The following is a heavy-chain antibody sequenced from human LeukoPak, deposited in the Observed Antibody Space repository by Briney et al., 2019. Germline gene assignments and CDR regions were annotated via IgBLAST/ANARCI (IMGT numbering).Heavy chain of an antibody. V-gene: IGHV3-66*02. CDR2: IYSGGST. CDR1: GFTISSNY. D-gene: IGHD3-22*01. J-gene: IGHJ4*02. CDR3: ARSPYDSSGY. Sequence: PGGSLRLSCAASGFTISSNYMSWVRQAPGKGLEWVSVIYSGGSTYYADSVKGRFTISRDNSKNTLYLQMNSLRAEDTAVHYCARSPYDSSGYWGQGTLVTVSS.